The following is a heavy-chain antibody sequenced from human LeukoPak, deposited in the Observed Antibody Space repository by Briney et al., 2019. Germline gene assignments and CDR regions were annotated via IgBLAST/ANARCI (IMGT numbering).Heavy chain of an antibody. Sequence: SETLSLTCTVSGGSISSYYWSWIRQPPGKGLEWIGYIYYSGSTNYNPSLKSRVTISVDTSKNQFSLKLSSVTAADTAVYCCAGASSWYENYYGMDVWGQGTTVTVSS. CDR1: GGSISSYY. V-gene: IGHV4-59*08. CDR3: AGASSWYENYYGMDV. CDR2: IYYSGST. J-gene: IGHJ6*02. D-gene: IGHD6-13*01.